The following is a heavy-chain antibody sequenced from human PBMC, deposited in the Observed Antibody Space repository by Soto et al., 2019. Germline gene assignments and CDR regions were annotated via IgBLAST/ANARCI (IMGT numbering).Heavy chain of an antibody. CDR2: IYWDDDK. CDR3: AHRTYYYDSSGYYSREEYFKH. Sequence: QITLKESGPTLVKPTQTLTLTCTFSGFSLSTSGVGVGWISQPPGKALEWLALIYWDDDKRYSPSLKSRLTITKDTSKSQVVLTMTNMDPVDTATYYCAHRTYYYDSSGYYSREEYFKHWGQRTLVTVSS. D-gene: IGHD3-22*01. J-gene: IGHJ1*01. V-gene: IGHV2-5*02. CDR1: GFSLSTSGVG.